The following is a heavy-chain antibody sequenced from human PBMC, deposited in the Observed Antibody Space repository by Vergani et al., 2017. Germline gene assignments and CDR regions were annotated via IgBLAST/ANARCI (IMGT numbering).Heavy chain of an antibody. J-gene: IGHJ6*03. D-gene: IGHD6-6*01. CDR2: ISGSGHTK. V-gene: IGHV3-11*01. CDR1: GFTFSDYY. CDR3: AKGGGGYSSSLYYYYMDV. Sequence: VQLVESGGGLVQPGGSLRLSCAASGFTFSDYYMTWIRQAPGKGLERISYISGSGHTKYYADSVKGRFAISRDNSKNTLYLQMNSLRAEDTAVYYCAKGGGGYSSSLYYYYMDVWGKGTTVTVSS.